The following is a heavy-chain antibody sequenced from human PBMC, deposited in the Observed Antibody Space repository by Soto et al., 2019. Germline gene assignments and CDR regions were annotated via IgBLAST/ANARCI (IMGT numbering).Heavy chain of an antibody. V-gene: IGHV4-59*08. D-gene: IGHD7-27*01. J-gene: IGHJ4*02. CDR1: GGSISSYY. CDR3: ARRGNWGSDAFDY. CDR2: IYYSGST. Sequence: QVQLQESGPGLVKPSETLSLTCTVSGGSISSYYWSWIRQPPGKGLEWIGYIYYSGSTNYNPSLQSRVTVSVDPSKNQFSLKLSSVTAADTAVYYCARRGNWGSDAFDYWGQGTLVTVSS.